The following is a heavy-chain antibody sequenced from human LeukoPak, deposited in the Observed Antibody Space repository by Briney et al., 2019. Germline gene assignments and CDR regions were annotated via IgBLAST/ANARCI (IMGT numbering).Heavy chain of an antibody. CDR1: GFTFSGSA. CDR3: TSGLSVRRSNNTPVDY. Sequence: GGSLRLSCTASGFTFSGSAMHWVRQASGKGLEWVGRIRTKANNYATVYAASVKGRFTISRDDSKNTAYLQMNSLKTEDAAVYYCTSGLSVRRSNNTPVDYWGQGTLVTVSS. J-gene: IGHJ4*02. CDR2: IRTKANNYAT. V-gene: IGHV3-73*01. D-gene: IGHD1-1*01.